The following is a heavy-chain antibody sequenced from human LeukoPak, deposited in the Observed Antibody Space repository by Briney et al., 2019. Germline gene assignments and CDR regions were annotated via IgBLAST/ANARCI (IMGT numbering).Heavy chain of an antibody. Sequence: ASGPTLVKPTQTLTLTCTFSGFSLSTSGVGVGWIRQPPGKALEWLALIYWDDDKRYSPSLKSRLTITKDTSKNQVVLTMTNMDPVDTATYYCAHPNRYCSSTTCYSSFDYWGQGTLVTVSS. D-gene: IGHD2-2*01. CDR2: IYWDDDK. CDR1: GFSLSTSGVG. V-gene: IGHV2-5*02. CDR3: AHPNRYCSSTTCYSSFDY. J-gene: IGHJ4*02.